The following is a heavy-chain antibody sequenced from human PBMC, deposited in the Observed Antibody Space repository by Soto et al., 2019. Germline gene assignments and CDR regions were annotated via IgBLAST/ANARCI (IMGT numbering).Heavy chain of an antibody. Sequence: QVQLQESGPGLVKPSQTLSLTCTVSGGSISSGGYYWSWIRQHPGKGLEWIGYIYYSGSTYYNPSLKSRVTISVDTSKNQFSLKLSSVTAADTAVYYCARSGYCSGGSCYGLHFWFDPWGQGTLVTVSS. CDR2: IYYSGST. CDR1: GGSISSGGYY. V-gene: IGHV4-31*03. J-gene: IGHJ5*02. CDR3: ARSGYCSGGSCYGLHFWFDP. D-gene: IGHD2-15*01.